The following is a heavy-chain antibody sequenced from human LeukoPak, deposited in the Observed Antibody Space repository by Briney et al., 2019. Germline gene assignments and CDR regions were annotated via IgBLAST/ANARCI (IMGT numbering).Heavy chain of an antibody. V-gene: IGHV4-59*08. Sequence: PAVTLSLTCTVWGGSINRYHWRGMPRPPGKGLEGIGYIYYRGSTNYNPSLESRVTLLVDTSKNQVSLKLGSVTAGDTAVYYCASQRGYSYGPLGYWGQGTLVTVSS. CDR3: ASQRGYSYGPLGY. CDR1: GGSINRYH. CDR2: IYYRGST. D-gene: IGHD5-18*01. J-gene: IGHJ4*02.